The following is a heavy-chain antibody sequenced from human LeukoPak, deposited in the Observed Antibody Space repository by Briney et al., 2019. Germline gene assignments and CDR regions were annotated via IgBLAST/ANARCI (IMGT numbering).Heavy chain of an antibody. D-gene: IGHD3-9*01. CDR2: ISGSFITI. CDR3: VRTYDVLTGGFDH. Sequence: GGSLRLSCAASGFIFNRYGMNWVRQAPGRGLEWISYISGSFITIEHADSVKGRFTISRNNARNSLYLQMDNLRNEDTAVYYCVRTYDVLTGGFDHWGQGTPVTVSS. V-gene: IGHV3-48*02. CDR1: GFIFNRYG. J-gene: IGHJ4*02.